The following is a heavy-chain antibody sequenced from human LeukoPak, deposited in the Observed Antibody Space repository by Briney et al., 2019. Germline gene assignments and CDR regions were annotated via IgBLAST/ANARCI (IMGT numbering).Heavy chain of an antibody. D-gene: IGHD1-1*01. CDR1: GGTFSSYA. CDR2: IIPIFGTA. V-gene: IGHV1-69*05. CDR3: AKVERGGNYVHY. J-gene: IGHJ4*02. Sequence: GASVKVSCKASGGTFSSYAISWVRQAPGQGLEWMGGIIPIFGTANYAQKFQGRVTITTEESTSTAYMELSSLRSGDTAVYYCAKVERGGNYVHYWGQGTLDSVPS.